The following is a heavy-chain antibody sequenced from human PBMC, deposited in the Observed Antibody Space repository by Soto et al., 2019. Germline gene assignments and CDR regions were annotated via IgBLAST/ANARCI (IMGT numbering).Heavy chain of an antibody. D-gene: IGHD2-15*01. CDR3: ARSLLRNYHGMDV. CDR2: IWYDGSNK. CDR1: GFTFSSYG. J-gene: IGHJ6*02. Sequence: QVQLVESGGGVVQPGRSLRLSCAASGFTFSSYGMHWVRQAPGKGLEWVAVIWYDGSNKYYADSVKGRFTISRDNSKNTLYLQMNSLRAEDTAVYYCARSLLRNYHGMDVWGQGTTVTVSS. V-gene: IGHV3-33*01.